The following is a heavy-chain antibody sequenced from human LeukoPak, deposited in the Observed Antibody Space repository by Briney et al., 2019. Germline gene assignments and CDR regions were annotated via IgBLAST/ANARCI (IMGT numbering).Heavy chain of an antibody. J-gene: IGHJ4*02. CDR3: GGSRSFF. D-gene: IGHD6-13*01. CDR2: ISGSAGSA. V-gene: IGHV3-23*01. Sequence: GGSLRLSCAASGFTFSNIAMTWVRQAPGKGLEWVSSISGSAGSAYYADSVKGRFGISRDNSKNTLYLQMNSLRADDTAVYYCGGSRSFFWGQGTLVTVSS. CDR1: GFTFSNIA.